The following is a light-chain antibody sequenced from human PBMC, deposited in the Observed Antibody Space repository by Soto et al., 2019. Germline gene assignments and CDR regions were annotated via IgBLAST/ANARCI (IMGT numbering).Light chain of an antibody. Sequence: DIQMTQSPSSLSASVGDRVTITCRASQSISSYLNWYQQKPGKAPKLLIYAASSLQSGVPSRFSGSGSGTDFTLTISSLQPEDFATYYCQRSYSTGSTFGQGTRLEIK. J-gene: IGKJ5*01. CDR3: QRSYSTGST. CDR1: QSISSY. V-gene: IGKV1-39*01. CDR2: AAS.